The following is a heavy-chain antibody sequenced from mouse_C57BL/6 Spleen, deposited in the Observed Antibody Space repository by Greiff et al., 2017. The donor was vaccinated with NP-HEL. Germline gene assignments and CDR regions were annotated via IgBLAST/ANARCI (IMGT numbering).Heavy chain of an antibody. Sequence: VKLVESGAELVKPGASVKISCKASGYAFSSYWMNWVKQRPGKGLEWIGQIYPGDGDTNYNGKFKGKATLTADKSSSTAYMQLSSLTSEDSAVYFCARRIYYDYAYFDYWGQGTTLTVSS. J-gene: IGHJ2*01. CDR1: GYAFSSYW. D-gene: IGHD2-4*01. V-gene: IGHV1-80*01. CDR2: IYPGDGDT. CDR3: ARRIYYDYAYFDY.